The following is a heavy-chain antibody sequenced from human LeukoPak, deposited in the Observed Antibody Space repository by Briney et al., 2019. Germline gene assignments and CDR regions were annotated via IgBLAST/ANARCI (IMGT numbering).Heavy chain of an antibody. D-gene: IGHD3-22*01. CDR2: IIPIFGTA. J-gene: IGHJ4*02. Sequence: SVKVSCKASGGTFSSYAISWVRQAPGQGLEWMGGIIPIFGTANYAQRFQGRVTITADESTSTAYMELSSLRSEDTAVYYCARDPELDYYDSSGYAHFEYWGQGTLVTVSS. CDR3: ARDPELDYYDSSGYAHFEY. V-gene: IGHV1-69*13. CDR1: GGTFSSYA.